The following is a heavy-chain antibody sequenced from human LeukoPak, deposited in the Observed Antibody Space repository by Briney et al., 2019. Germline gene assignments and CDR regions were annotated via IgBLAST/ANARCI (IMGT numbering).Heavy chain of an antibody. CDR3: ARAVYYSNYLGY. D-gene: IGHD3-10*01. V-gene: IGHV3-74*01. CDR1: GFTFSSFW. Sequence: GGSLRLSCAASGFTFSSFWLHWVRQAPGKGLVWVSRINSDGSSTNYADSVKGRFTISRDNAKNTLYLQMNSLRAEDTAMYYCARAVYYSNYLGYWGQGTLVTVSS. CDR2: INSDGSST. J-gene: IGHJ4*01.